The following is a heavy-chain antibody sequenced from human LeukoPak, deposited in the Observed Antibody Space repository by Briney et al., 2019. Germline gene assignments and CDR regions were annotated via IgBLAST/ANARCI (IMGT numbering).Heavy chain of an antibody. CDR3: ASGPGLDY. V-gene: IGHV3-48*01. CDR2: ISIEGNSV. Sequence: GESLRLSCEVSGFTFNIYSMNWVRQAPGKGLEWISYISIEGNSVYYADSVKGRFTISRDNGKSSLYLQMRSLRAADTAVYYCASGPGLDYWGEGTLVTVSS. CDR1: GFTFNIYS. J-gene: IGHJ4*02.